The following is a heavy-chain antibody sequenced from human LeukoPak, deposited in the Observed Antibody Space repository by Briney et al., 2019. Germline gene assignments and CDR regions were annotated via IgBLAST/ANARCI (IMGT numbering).Heavy chain of an antibody. CDR3: AWVTSGYENRGIDY. CDR1: GGTFSSYA. D-gene: IGHD5-12*01. Sequence: SVKVSCKASGGTFSSYAISWVRQAPGQGLEWMGGIIPIFGTANYAQKFQGRVTITADESTSTAYMELSSLRSEDTAVYYCAWVTSGYENRGIDYWGQGTLVTVSS. J-gene: IGHJ4*02. CDR2: IIPIFGTA. V-gene: IGHV1-69*01.